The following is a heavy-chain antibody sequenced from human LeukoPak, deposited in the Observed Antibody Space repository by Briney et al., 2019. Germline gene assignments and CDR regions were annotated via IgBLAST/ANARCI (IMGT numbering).Heavy chain of an antibody. CDR1: GGTFSSYA. D-gene: IGHD3-3*01. J-gene: IGHJ5*02. CDR3: ARGPDFWSGYYEA. CDR2: IIPIFGTA. V-gene: IGHV1-69*05. Sequence: GASVKVSCKASGGTFSSYAISWVRQAPGQGLEWMGGIIPIFGTANYAQKFQGRVTITTDESTSTAYMELSSLRSEDTAVYYCARGPDFWSGYYEAWGQGTLVTVSS.